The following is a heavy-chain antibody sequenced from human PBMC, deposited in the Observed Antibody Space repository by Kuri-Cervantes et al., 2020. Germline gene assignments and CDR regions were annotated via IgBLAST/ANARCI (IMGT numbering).Heavy chain of an antibody. V-gene: IGHV6-1*01. D-gene: IGHD3-3*01. Sequence: SETLSLSCAVSGASVSSNSAAWNWIRQSPSRGLEWLGRTYYRSKWYNDYAVSVKSRITINPDTSKNQFSLQLNSVTPEDTAVYYFARGRRFLEWLLYDYWGQGTLVTVSS. J-gene: IGHJ4*02. CDR3: ARGRRFLEWLLYDY. CDR1: GASVSSNSAA. CDR2: TYYRSKWYN.